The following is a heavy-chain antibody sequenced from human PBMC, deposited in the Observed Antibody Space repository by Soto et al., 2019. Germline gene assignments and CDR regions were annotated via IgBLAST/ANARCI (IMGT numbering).Heavy chain of an antibody. J-gene: IGHJ5*02. CDR1: GYTFTGYY. D-gene: IGHD2-21*02. Sequence: ASVKVSCKASGYTFTGYYMHWVRQAPGQGLEWMGWINPNSGGTNYAQKFQGRVTMTRDTSISTAYMELGRLRSDDTAVYYCARDWMVTPSGWFDPWGQGTLVTVSS. V-gene: IGHV1-2*02. CDR2: INPNSGGT. CDR3: ARDWMVTPSGWFDP.